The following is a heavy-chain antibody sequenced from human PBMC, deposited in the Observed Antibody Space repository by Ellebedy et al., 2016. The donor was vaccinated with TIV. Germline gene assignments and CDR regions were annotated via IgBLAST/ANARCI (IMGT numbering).Heavy chain of an antibody. J-gene: IGHJ5*01. CDR3: ARRGSYDDYAVQINNWFDS. Sequence: GESLKISCAASGFTFRSYWMGWVRQAPGKGLEWVANIYQDGSQKYYVDSVKGRFTISRDNAKNSLYLQMNSLKVEDTAVYYCARRGSYDDYAVQINNWFDSWGQGTLVTVFS. V-gene: IGHV3-7*01. CDR2: IYQDGSQK. D-gene: IGHD4-17*01. CDR1: GFTFRSYW.